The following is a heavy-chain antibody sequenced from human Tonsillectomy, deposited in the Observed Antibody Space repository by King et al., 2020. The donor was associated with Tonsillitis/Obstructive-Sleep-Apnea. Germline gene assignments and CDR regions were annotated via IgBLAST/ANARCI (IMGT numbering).Heavy chain of an antibody. D-gene: IGHD3-10*01. V-gene: IGHV1-24*01. J-gene: IGHJ2*01. Sequence: QLVQSGAEVKKPGASVKVSCKVSGYTLTELSMHWVRQAPGKGLEWMGGFDPVDGETIYAQKFQGRVTMTEDTSTDTAYMERSSLKSEDTAVYYCAKPQYYYGSGSYYGYWYFDLWGRGTLVTVSS. CDR3: AKPQYYYGSGSYYGYWYFDL. CDR1: GYTLTELS. CDR2: FDPVDGET.